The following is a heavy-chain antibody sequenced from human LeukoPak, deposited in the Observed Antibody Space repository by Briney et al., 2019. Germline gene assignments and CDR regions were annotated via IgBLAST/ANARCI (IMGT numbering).Heavy chain of an antibody. CDR1: GGSISSYY. Sequence: SETLSLTCTVSGGSISSYYWSWIRQPAGKGLEWIGRIYTSGSTNYNPSLKSRVTMSVDTSKNQFSLKLSSVTAADTAVYYCARGPYYYDSSGSFDYWGQGTLVTVSS. J-gene: IGHJ4*02. CDR3: ARGPYYYDSSGSFDY. D-gene: IGHD3-22*01. CDR2: IYTSGST. V-gene: IGHV4-4*07.